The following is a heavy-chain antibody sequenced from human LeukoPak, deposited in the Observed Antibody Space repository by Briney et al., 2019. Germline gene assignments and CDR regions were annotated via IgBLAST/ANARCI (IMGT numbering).Heavy chain of an antibody. V-gene: IGHV4-34*01. CDR1: GGSISSYY. Sequence: SETLSLTCTVSGGSISSYYWSWIRQPPGKGLEWIGEINHSGSTNYNPSLKSRVTISVDTSKNQFSLKLSSVTAADTAVYYCASRLYYYYGMDVWGQGTTVTVSS. CDR2: INHSGST. CDR3: ASRLYYYYGMDV. J-gene: IGHJ6*02.